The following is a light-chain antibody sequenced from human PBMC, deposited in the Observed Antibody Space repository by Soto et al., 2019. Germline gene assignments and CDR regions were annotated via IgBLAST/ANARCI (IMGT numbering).Light chain of an antibody. CDR1: QDISNY. J-gene: IGKJ5*01. CDR2: DAF. CDR3: QQYEKLPIT. V-gene: IGKV1-33*01. Sequence: DIQMTQSSSSLSAPLGHRVPITCHASQDISNYLNWYQQKXGKAPXLLVXDAFSLETGVPSRFSGSGSGTDFTLTISSLQPEEIAIYYCQQYEKLPITFGQWTRLEIK.